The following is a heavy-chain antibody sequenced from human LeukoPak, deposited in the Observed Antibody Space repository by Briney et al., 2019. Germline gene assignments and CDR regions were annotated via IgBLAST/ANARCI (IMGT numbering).Heavy chain of an antibody. J-gene: IGHJ3*02. Sequence: ASVKVSCKVSGYTLTELSMHWVRQPPGKGLEWMGGFDPEDGETIYAQKFQGRVTMTEDTSTDTAYMELSSLRSEDTAVYYCATLPPLVPAGPADAFDIWGQGTMVTVSS. CDR3: ATLPPLVPAGPADAFDI. CDR1: GYTLTELS. CDR2: FDPEDGET. D-gene: IGHD2-2*01. V-gene: IGHV1-24*01.